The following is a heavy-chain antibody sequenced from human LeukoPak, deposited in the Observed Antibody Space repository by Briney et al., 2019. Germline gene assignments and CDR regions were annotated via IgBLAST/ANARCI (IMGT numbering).Heavy chain of an antibody. J-gene: IGHJ4*02. CDR1: GGSISSYY. Sequence: SETLSLTCTVSGGSISSYYWSWIRQPPGKGLEGIGYIYYSGSTTYNPSLTSRGTISVDTSKNKFSLTLMSVTAADPAVAYYSGATARASHFDYWGQGTLVTVSS. CDR3: SGATARASHFDY. CDR2: IYYSGST. V-gene: IGHV4-59*01.